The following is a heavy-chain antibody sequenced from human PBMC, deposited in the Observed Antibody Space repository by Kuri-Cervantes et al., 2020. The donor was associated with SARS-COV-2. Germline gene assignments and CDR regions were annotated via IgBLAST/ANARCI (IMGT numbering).Heavy chain of an antibody. CDR2: INWNGGST. D-gene: IGHD4-11*01. CDR1: GFTFDDYG. V-gene: IGHV3-20*04. CDR3: ARDLDYNRYYYYYGMDV. Sequence: GESLKISCAASGFTFDDYGMSWVRQAPGKGLEWVSGINWNGGSTGYAESVKGRFTISRDNAKNSLYLQMNSLRAEDTALYYCARDLDYNRYYYYYGMDVWGQGTTVTVSS. J-gene: IGHJ6*02.